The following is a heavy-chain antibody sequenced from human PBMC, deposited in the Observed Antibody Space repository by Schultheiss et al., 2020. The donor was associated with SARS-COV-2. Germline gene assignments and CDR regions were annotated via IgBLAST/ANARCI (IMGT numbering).Heavy chain of an antibody. D-gene: IGHD3-22*01. J-gene: IGHJ4*02. Sequence: GGSLRLSCAASGFTFSSYWMHWVRQAPGKGLVWVSRINSDGSSTSYADSVKGRFTISRDNAKNTLYLEMNSLRDEDTAVYYCAKVNVFTIIIMVPDFDDWGQGTLVTVSS. CDR3: AKVNVFTIIIMVPDFDD. CDR1: GFTFSSYW. CDR2: INSDGSST. V-gene: IGHV3-74*01.